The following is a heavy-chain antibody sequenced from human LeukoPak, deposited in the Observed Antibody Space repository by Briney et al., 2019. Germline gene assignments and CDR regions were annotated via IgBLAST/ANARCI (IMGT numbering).Heavy chain of an antibody. CDR3: AKKLGSSPGDFFDY. CDR1: GFIFTSYA. Sequence: GGSLRLSCAASGFIFTSYAMSWVRQAPGKGLQWVSDINDNGGTTFYTDSVKGRFTISRDKSKNTLYLQMNSLRADGTAVYFCAKKLGSSPGDFFDYWGQGTLVTVSS. J-gene: IGHJ4*02. CDR2: INDNGGTT. V-gene: IGHV3-23*01. D-gene: IGHD6-6*01.